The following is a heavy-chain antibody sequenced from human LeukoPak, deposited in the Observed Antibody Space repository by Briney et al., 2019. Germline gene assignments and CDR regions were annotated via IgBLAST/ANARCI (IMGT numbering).Heavy chain of an antibody. V-gene: IGHV1-46*01. CDR2: IGHSGGGT. CDR3: AKFAGGVPKHSADY. CDR1: VSTFTNSY. J-gene: IGHJ4*02. Sequence: ASLRPCSSPSVSTFTNSYIHLVRQAAGHRLQGRDIIGHSGGGTTAAQNSQVRITLTRATYTSTVYMELRSLRSEDTAIYYCAKFAGGVPKHSADYWGQGTLVTVSS. D-gene: IGHD3-16*01.